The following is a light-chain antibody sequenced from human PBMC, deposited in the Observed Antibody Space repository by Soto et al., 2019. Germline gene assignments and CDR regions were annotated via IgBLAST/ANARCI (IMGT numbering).Light chain of an antibody. Sequence: QSSLTKHACASVSAGQSITISCTGANGGVGAYIYVSWYQHHPGKAPKVMIYEVTNRPSGVSDRFSGSKSGNTASLTISGLQAEDEADYYCCSYTSSRAYVFGPGTKVTVL. V-gene: IGLV2-14*01. J-gene: IGLJ1*01. CDR1: NGGVGAYIY. CDR2: EVT. CDR3: CSYTSSRAYV.